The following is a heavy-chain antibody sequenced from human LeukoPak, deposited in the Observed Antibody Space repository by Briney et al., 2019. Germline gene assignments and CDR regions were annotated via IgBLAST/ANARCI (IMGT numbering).Heavy chain of an antibody. CDR1: GYTFTRYY. J-gene: IGHJ6*02. D-gene: IGHD1-26*01. Sequence: ASVKVSCKASGYTFTRYYMHWVRQAPGQGLEWMGIINPSGGSTSYAQKFQGRVTMTRDTSTSTVYIELSSLRSEDTAVYYCARDQRGSYYYYYYGMDVWGQGTTVTVSS. CDR2: INPSGGST. CDR3: ARDQRGSYYYYYYGMDV. V-gene: IGHV1-46*01.